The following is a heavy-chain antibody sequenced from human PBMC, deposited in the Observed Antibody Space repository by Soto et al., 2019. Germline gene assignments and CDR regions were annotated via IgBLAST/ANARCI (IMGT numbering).Heavy chain of an antibody. J-gene: IGHJ2*01. CDR1: GFSFNNYG. Sequence: QVQLVESGGGVVQPGGSLRLSCAASGFSFNNYGMHWVRQAPGKGLEWVAVVSYEGSVQYYTDSAKGRFTISRDNSKNTLYLQMNSLRDDDTAVYHCAKEISPKAGKWYFDLWGRDTLVTVSS. CDR2: VSYEGSVQ. D-gene: IGHD6-19*01. CDR3: AKEISPKAGKWYFDL. V-gene: IGHV3-30*18.